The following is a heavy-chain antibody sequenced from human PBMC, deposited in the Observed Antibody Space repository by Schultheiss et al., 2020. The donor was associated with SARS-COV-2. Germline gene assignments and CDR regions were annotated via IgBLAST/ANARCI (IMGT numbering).Heavy chain of an antibody. CDR2: VSYSGST. CDR3: ARAPDYGDYVRDYYYYYGMDV. J-gene: IGHJ6*02. D-gene: IGHD4-17*01. CDR1: GVSVNSGGYY. V-gene: IGHV4-61*08. Sequence: SETLSLTCTVSGVSVNSGGYYWSWIRQPPGKGLEWIGHVSYSGSTNYNPSLKSRVTISVDTSKNQFSLKLSYVTAADTAVYYCARAPDYGDYVRDYYYYYGMDVWGQGTTVTVAS.